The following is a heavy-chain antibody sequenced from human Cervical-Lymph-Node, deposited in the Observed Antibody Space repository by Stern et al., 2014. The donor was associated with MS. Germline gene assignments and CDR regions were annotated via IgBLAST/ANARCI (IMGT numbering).Heavy chain of an antibody. CDR3: ATGRAVPHYDYHGMDV. V-gene: IGHV1-24*01. CDR1: GSTLIELS. J-gene: IGHJ6*02. Sequence: VQLVQSGAEVKEPGASVKVSCKVSGSTLIELSMHWVRPAPGKGLEWMGGFDPEDVQRVYAQKFQGRVTLTEDTSTGTVYMELSSLRSEDTAVYYCATGRAVPHYDYHGMDVWGRGTMVTVSS. D-gene: IGHD1-26*01. CDR2: FDPEDVQR.